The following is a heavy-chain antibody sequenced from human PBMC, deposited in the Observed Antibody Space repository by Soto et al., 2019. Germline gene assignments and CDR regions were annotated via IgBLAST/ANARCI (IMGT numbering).Heavy chain of an antibody. D-gene: IGHD6-19*01. J-gene: IGHJ5*02. Sequence: GASVKVSCKASGYTFTSYGISWVRQAPGQGLEWMGWISAYNGNTNYAQKLQGRVTMTTDTSTSTAYMELRSLRSDDTAVYYCARVSSGWPALPSVHWFDPWGQGTRVTVSS. V-gene: IGHV1-18*01. CDR3: ARVSSGWPALPSVHWFDP. CDR2: ISAYNGNT. CDR1: GYTFTSYG.